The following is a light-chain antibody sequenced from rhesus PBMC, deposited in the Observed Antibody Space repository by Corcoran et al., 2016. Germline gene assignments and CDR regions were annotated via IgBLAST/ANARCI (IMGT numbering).Light chain of an antibody. CDR1: QGLSTD. J-gene: IGKJ2*01. CDR3: QHYYRTPYS. V-gene: IGKV1-22*01. CDR2: EAS. Sequence: DIQMTQSPSSLSASVGDRFTITCRANQGLSTDLAWYQQKPGETPKLLMYEASSLQSGIPSRFSGSGSGTDFTLTISRLQSEDFATYDCQHYYRTPYSFGQGTKVEIE.